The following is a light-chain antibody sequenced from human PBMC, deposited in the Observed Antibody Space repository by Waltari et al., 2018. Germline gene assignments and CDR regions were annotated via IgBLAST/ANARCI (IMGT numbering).Light chain of an antibody. CDR2: GAS. CDR3: QQNSNWPWT. Sequence: EIVMTQSPATLSLSPGERATLSCRASQSVSSSLAWYQQKPGQAPRLLIYGASSRATGIPDRFSGSGSGTEFTLTINSLEPEDVAGYYCQQNSNWPWTFGQGTKVEIK. CDR1: QSVSSS. V-gene: IGKV3D-15*01. J-gene: IGKJ1*01.